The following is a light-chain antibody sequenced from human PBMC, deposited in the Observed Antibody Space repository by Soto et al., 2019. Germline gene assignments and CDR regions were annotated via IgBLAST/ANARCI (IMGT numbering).Light chain of an antibody. J-gene: IGLJ1*01. CDR1: SSDIGAYNY. CDR3: FSHRSGDSHV. Sequence: QSVLTQHGSVSGSPGPSITISCTGTSSDIGAYNYVSWYQQYPGKAPKLMIYGVTNRPSGVSNRFSGSKTGNTASLTISGLQAEDEADYYCFSHRSGDSHVFGTGTKVTGL. V-gene: IGLV2-14*01. CDR2: GVT.